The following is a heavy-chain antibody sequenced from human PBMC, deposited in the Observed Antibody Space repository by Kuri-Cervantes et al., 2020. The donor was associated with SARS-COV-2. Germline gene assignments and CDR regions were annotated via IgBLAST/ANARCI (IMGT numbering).Heavy chain of an antibody. CDR1: GGTFSSYT. Sequence: SVKVSCKASGGTFSSYTISWVRQAPGQGLEWMGRIIPILGIANYAQKFQGRVTITADKSTSTAYMELSSLRSEDTAVYYCARQEDGVGPTGVFDYWGQGTLVTVSS. V-gene: IGHV1-69*02. CDR2: IIPILGIA. CDR3: ARQEDGVGPTGVFDY. J-gene: IGHJ4*02. D-gene: IGHD1-26*01.